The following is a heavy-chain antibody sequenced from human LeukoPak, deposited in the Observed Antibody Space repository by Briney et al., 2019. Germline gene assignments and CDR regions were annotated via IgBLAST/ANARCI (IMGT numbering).Heavy chain of an antibody. CDR2: IIPIFGTA. J-gene: IGHJ4*02. V-gene: IGHV1-69*05. CDR3: ARDWGYLPERDDY. Sequence: ASVNVSCKASGGTFSSYAISWVRQAPGQGLEWMGGIIPIFGTANYAQKFQGRVTITTDESTSTAYMELSSLRSDDTAVYYCARDWGYLPERDDYWGQGTLVTVSS. D-gene: IGHD3-16*01. CDR1: GGTFSSYA.